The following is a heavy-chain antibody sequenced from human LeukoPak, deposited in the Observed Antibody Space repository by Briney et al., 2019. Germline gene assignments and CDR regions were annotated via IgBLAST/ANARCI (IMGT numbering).Heavy chain of an antibody. D-gene: IGHD6-13*01. J-gene: IGHJ4*02. Sequence: PGGSLRLSCAGSGFTFSSYSMKWVRQAPGKELEWVSSVSGGSSYIFYADSVKGRFTISRDNAKNSLYLHMNSLRAEDTAVYYCARASDNTAALFDWGQGTVVTVSS. CDR1: GFTFSSYS. V-gene: IGHV3-21*01. CDR3: ARASDNTAALFD. CDR2: VSGGSSYI.